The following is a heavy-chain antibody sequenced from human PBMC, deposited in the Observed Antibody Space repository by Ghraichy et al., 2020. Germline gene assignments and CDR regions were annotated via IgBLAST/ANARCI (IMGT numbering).Heavy chain of an antibody. CDR3: ARVNSDLNGLDV. CDR2: MSYSGSA. Sequence: SETLSLTCTVSGGSISGYYWTWIRQPPGKGLEWIGYMSYSGSANYNPSLESRLTMSLDTSKNHFFLKLTSMTAADTALYYCARVNSDLNGLDVWGQGTTVIVSS. CDR1: GGSISGYY. J-gene: IGHJ6*02. D-gene: IGHD2-21*01. V-gene: IGHV4-59*01.